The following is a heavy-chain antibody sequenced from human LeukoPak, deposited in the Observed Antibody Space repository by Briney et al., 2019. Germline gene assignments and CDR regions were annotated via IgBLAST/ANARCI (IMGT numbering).Heavy chain of an antibody. Sequence: PGGSLRLSCAASGFTFSSYGMHWVRQAPGKGLEWVAVISYDGSNKYYADSVKGRFTISRDNSKNTLYLQMNRLRAEDTAVYYCAKGGYLGSGSYYHFDYWGQGTLVTVSS. CDR3: AKGGYLGSGSYYHFDY. J-gene: IGHJ4*02. V-gene: IGHV3-30*18. CDR1: GFTFSSYG. CDR2: ISYDGSNK. D-gene: IGHD3-10*01.